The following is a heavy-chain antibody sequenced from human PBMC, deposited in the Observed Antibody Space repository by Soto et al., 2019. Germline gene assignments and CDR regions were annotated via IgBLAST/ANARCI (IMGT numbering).Heavy chain of an antibody. J-gene: IGHJ3*02. CDR2: INPSGGST. CDR1: GYTFTSYY. CDR3: ARERRNYDSSGYPNAFDI. D-gene: IGHD3-22*01. Sequence: ASVKVSCKASGYTFTSYYMHWVRQAPGQGLEWMGIINPSGGSTSYAQKFQGRVTMTRDTSTSTVYMELSSLRSEDTAVYYCARERRNYDSSGYPNAFDIWGQGTMVTRLL. V-gene: IGHV1-46*01.